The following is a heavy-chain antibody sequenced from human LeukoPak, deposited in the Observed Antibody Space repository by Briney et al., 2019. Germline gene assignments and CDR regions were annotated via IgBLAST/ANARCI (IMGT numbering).Heavy chain of an antibody. J-gene: IGHJ4*02. V-gene: IGHV3-21*01. CDR2: ISSSYI. CDR3: ARATGYSYGYSDY. D-gene: IGHD5-18*01. Sequence: GGSLRLSCAASGFTFSNYWMHWVRQAPGKGLEWVSSISSSYIYYADSVKGRFTISRDNAKNSLYLQMNSLRAEDTAVYYCARATGYSYGYSDYWGQGTLVTVSS. CDR1: GFTFSNYW.